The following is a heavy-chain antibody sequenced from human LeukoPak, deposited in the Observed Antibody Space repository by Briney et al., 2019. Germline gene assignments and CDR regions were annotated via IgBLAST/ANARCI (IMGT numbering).Heavy chain of an antibody. CDR3: ARGPLATIGGKTRPFDY. Sequence: GGSLRLSCAASGFTFDDYGMSWVRQAPGKGLEWVSGINWNGGSTGYADSVKGRFTTSRDNAKNSLYLQMNGLRAEDTALYYCARGPLATIGGKTRPFDYWGQGTLVTVSS. D-gene: IGHD5-12*01. CDR1: GFTFDDYG. CDR2: INWNGGST. J-gene: IGHJ4*02. V-gene: IGHV3-20*04.